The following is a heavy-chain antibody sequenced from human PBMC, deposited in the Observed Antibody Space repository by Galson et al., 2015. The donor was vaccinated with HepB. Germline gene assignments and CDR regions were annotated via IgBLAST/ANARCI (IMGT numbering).Heavy chain of an antibody. D-gene: IGHD6-13*01. CDR2: ISGSGGST. V-gene: IGHV3-23*01. Sequence: SLRLSCAASGFTFRSYDMSWVRQAPGKGLEWVSAISGSGGSTDYADSVKGRFTISRDNSKNTLYLQMNSLRAEDTAVYYCAKHGSSWSYYFDYWGQGTLVTVSS. CDR3: AKHGSSWSYYFDY. J-gene: IGHJ4*02. CDR1: GFTFRSYD.